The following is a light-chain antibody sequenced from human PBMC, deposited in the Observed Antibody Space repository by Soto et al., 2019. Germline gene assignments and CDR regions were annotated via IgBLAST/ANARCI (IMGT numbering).Light chain of an antibody. CDR1: RSDVGAYNY. J-gene: IGLJ1*01. Sequence: QSALTQPASVSGPPGQSIAISCTGTRSDVGAYNYVSWYQQHPGKAPKLMISEVTNRPSGVSDRFSGSKSGNTASLTISGLQAEDEADYYCSSFTSSFTFVFGTGTKVTVL. V-gene: IGLV2-14*01. CDR2: EVT. CDR3: SSFTSSFTFV.